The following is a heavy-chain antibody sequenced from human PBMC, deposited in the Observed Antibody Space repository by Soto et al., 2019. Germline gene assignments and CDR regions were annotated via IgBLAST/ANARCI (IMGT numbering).Heavy chain of an antibody. V-gene: IGHV3-21*01. CDR2: ISSSSSYI. CDR1: GFTFSSYS. CDR3: ARRGYSSSWDYFDY. D-gene: IGHD6-13*01. J-gene: IGHJ4*02. Sequence: EVQLVESGGGLVKPGGSLRLSCAASGFTFSSYSMNWVRQAPGKGLEWVSSISSSSSYIYYADSVKGRFTISRDNAKNSRYLQRNSLRAEDTAGYYCARRGYSSSWDYFDYWGQGTLVTVSS.